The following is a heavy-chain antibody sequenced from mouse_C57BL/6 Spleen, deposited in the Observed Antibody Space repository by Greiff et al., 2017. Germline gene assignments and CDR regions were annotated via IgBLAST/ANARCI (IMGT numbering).Heavy chain of an antibody. CDR1: GFNIKDYY. J-gene: IGHJ4*01. V-gene: IGHV14-2*01. Sequence: VQLKQSGAELVKPGASVKLSCTASGFNIKDYYMHWVKQRTEQGLEWIGRIDPEDGETKYAPKFQGKATITADTSSNTAYLQLSSLTSEDTAVYYCARWRDSNYAYYYAMDYWGQGTSVTVSS. CDR2: IDPEDGET. CDR3: ARWRDSNYAYYYAMDY. D-gene: IGHD2-5*01.